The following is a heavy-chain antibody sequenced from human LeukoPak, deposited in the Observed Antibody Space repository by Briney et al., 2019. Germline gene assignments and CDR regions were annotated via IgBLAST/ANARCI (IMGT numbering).Heavy chain of an antibody. CDR1: GFIFSSYN. V-gene: IGHV3-21*01. D-gene: IGHD3-22*01. J-gene: IGHJ4*02. Sequence: KPGGSLRLSCAASGFIFSSYNMNWVRQAPGKGLEWVSSISTSSSYIYYADSVKGRFTISRDNAKNSLSLQMNSLRCGDTAVYYCARVLGYYYDSRGHDYCGQGTLVTVSS. CDR3: ARVLGYYYDSRGHDY. CDR2: ISTSSSYI.